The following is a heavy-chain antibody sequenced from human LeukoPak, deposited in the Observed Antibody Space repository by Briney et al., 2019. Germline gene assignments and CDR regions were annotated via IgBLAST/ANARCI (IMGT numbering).Heavy chain of an antibody. D-gene: IGHD3-10*01. CDR3: AKDRRVLLWFGGRQHAFDI. Sequence: SGGSLRLSCEASGFTFRDHWMHWVRQVPGKGLVWVSRINGDESSTAYADSVKGRFTISRDNSKNTLYLQMNSLRAEDTAVYYCAKDRRVLLWFGGRQHAFDIWGQGTMVTVSS. CDR2: INGDESST. J-gene: IGHJ3*02. V-gene: IGHV3-74*01. CDR1: GFTFRDHW.